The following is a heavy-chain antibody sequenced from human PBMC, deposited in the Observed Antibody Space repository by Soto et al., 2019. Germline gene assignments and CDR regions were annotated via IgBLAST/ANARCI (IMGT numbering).Heavy chain of an antibody. Sequence: EVQLVESGGGLVQAGRSLTLSCKTSGFTFGDYALNWVRQAPGRGLEWVGFIRATPAGGTAEYAASVKDRFTVSRDASRSTAYLQMDSLRTEDTAVYFCTRSGPEAAMRWYFDYWGQGTLVTVSS. CDR3: TRSGPEAAMRWYFDY. D-gene: IGHD2-2*01. CDR2: IRATPAGGTA. J-gene: IGHJ4*02. V-gene: IGHV3-49*04. CDR1: GFTFGDYA.